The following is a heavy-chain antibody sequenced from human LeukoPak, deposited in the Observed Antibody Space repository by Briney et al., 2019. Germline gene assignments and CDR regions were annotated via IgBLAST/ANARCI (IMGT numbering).Heavy chain of an antibody. D-gene: IGHD6-13*01. CDR2: IWYDGSNK. V-gene: IGHV3-33*06. J-gene: IGHJ4*02. Sequence: PGGSLRLSCAASGFTLSSYGMHWVRQAPGKGLEWVAVIWYDGSNKYYADSVKGRFTISRDNSKNTLYLQMNSLRAEDTAVYYCAKDPMWQQLAYYFDYWGQGTLITVSS. CDR3: AKDPMWQQLAYYFDY. CDR1: GFTLSSYG.